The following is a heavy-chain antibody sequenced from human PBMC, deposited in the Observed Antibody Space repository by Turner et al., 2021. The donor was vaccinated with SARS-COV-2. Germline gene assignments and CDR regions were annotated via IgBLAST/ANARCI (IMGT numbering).Heavy chain of an antibody. Sequence: QVRLVQSGAEVKKPGASVKVSCKISGYTLTELSMHWVRQAPGKGLEWMGGFDPEDGETIYAQNFQGRVKMTEDTSTDTAYMELSRLRSEDTAVYYCTTGKERGVNWFDPWGQGTLVTVSS. V-gene: IGHV1-24*01. D-gene: IGHD3-3*01. CDR2: FDPEDGET. CDR1: GYTLTELS. J-gene: IGHJ5*02. CDR3: TTGKERGVNWFDP.